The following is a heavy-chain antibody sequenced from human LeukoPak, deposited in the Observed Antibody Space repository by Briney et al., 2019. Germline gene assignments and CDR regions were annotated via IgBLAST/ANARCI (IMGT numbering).Heavy chain of an antibody. CDR1: GGSFSGYY. J-gene: IGHJ6*02. V-gene: IGHV4-34*01. Sequence: SETLSLTCAVYGGSFSGYYWIWIRQPPGKGLEWIGEINHSGSTNYNPSLKSRVTISVDTSKNQFSLKLSSVTAADTAVYYCARFRRGAHYYDFWSGYNGNYYYGMDVWGQGTTVTVSS. CDR3: ARFRRGAHYYDFWSGYNGNYYYGMDV. D-gene: IGHD3-3*01. CDR2: INHSGST.